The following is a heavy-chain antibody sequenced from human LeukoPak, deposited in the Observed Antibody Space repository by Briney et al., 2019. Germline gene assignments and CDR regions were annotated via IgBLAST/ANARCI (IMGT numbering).Heavy chain of an antibody. D-gene: IGHD3-10*01. CDR2: IRSKAYGGTT. CDR3: TRDEDSQPMATPFDY. V-gene: IGHV3-49*04. J-gene: IGHJ4*02. CDR1: GFTFSNYA. Sequence: PGGSLRLSCAASGFTFSNYAMSWVRQAPGKGLERVGFIRSKAYGGTTEYAASVKGRFTISRDDSKSFAYLQMNSLKTEHTAVYYCTRDEDSQPMATPFDYWGQGTLVTVPS.